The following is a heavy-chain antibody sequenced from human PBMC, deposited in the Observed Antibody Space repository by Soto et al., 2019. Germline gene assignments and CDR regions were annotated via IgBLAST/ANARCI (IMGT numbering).Heavy chain of an antibody. V-gene: IGHV1-18*01. CDR1: GYSFTHYG. Sequence: QVQLVQSGAEVKKTGASVKVSCKASGYSFTHYGITWVRQAPGQGLEWTRWNNAYVGETKSAQKYEGRVTVTMYTSTNTAYLELRSLRSDDTAVYYCARVDGDTLDYWGQGTLVRVSA. CDR3: ARVDGDTLDY. J-gene: IGHJ4*02. D-gene: IGHD2-2*03. CDR2: NNAYVGET.